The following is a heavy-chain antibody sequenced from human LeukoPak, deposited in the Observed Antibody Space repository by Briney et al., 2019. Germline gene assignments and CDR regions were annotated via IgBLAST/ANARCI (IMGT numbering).Heavy chain of an antibody. V-gene: IGHV1-2*02. CDR2: INPNSGGT. CDR1: GYTFTGYY. Sequence: ASVTVSCKASGYTFTGYYMHWVRQAPGQGLEWMGWINPNSGGTNYAQKFQGRVTMTRDTSISTAYMELSRLRSDDTAVYYCASGSAYCGGDCYPPYDAFDIWGQGTMVTVSS. J-gene: IGHJ3*02. CDR3: ASGSAYCGGDCYPPYDAFDI. D-gene: IGHD2-21*02.